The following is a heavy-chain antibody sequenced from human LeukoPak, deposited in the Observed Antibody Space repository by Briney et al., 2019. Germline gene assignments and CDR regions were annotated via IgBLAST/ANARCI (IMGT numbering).Heavy chain of an antibody. CDR2: ISSSGSTI. J-gene: IGHJ5*02. CDR1: GFTFSSYE. D-gene: IGHD5-18*01. V-gene: IGHV3-48*03. Sequence: PGGSLRLSCATSGFTFSSYEMNWVRQAPGKGLEWVSYISSSGSTIYYADSVKGRFTISRDNAKNSLYLQMNSLRAEDTAVYYCARDRRYSYGYLMGNWFDPWGQGTLVTVSS. CDR3: ARDRRYSYGYLMGNWFDP.